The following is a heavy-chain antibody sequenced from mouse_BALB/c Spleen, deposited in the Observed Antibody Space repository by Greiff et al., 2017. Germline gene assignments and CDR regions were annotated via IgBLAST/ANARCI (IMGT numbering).Heavy chain of an antibody. CDR3: ARQVRGTRAMDY. J-gene: IGHJ4*01. D-gene: IGHD2-14*01. CDR1: GFTFSSYG. CDR2: ISSGGSYT. Sequence: EVQLVESGGDLVKPGGSLKLSCAASGFTFSSYGMSWVRQTPDKRLEWVATISSGGSYTYYPDSVKGRFTISRDNAKNTLYLQMSSLKSEDTAMYYCARQVRGTRAMDYWGQGTSVTVSS. V-gene: IGHV5-6*01.